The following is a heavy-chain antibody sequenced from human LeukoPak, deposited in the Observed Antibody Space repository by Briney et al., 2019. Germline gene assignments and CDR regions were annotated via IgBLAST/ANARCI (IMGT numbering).Heavy chain of an antibody. J-gene: IGHJ4*02. D-gene: IGHD1-14*01. V-gene: IGHV3-23*01. CDR2: ISGSGDNT. CDR3: VTTSVSPGY. CDR1: GFTFSSYD. Sequence: GGSLTLSCGASGFTFSSYDMSWVRQAPGKGLEWVSGISGSGDNTYYADSVKGRFTISRDNSKNTLYLHMNSLRAEDTAVYYCVTTSVSPGYWGQGTLVTVSS.